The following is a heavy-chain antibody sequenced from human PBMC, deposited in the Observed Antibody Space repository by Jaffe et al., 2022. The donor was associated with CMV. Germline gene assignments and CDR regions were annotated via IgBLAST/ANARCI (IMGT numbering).Heavy chain of an antibody. CDR3: EPLPPAGGFRY. Sequence: EVQLVESGGGLVQPGGSLRLSCVASGFTLSSYAMSWVRQAPGKGLEWVSSSSGTGGSTYYADSVKGRFTISRDNSKNTLYLQMNSLRAEDTAVYYCEPLPPAGGFRYWGQGTLVTVSS. CDR1: GFTLSSYA. V-gene: IGHV3-23*04. CDR2: SSGTGGST. J-gene: IGHJ4*02. D-gene: IGHD3-16*01.